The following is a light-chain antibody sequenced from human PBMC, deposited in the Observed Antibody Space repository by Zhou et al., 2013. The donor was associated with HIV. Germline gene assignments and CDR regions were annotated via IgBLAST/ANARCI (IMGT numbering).Light chain of an antibody. J-gene: IGKJ3*01. CDR2: GAS. CDR3: QQYGSF. Sequence: EIVLTQSPGTLSLSPGERATLSCRASQSISSTYLAWYQQKPGQAPRLLIYGASIRATGIPDRFSGSESGTDFTLTISRLEPEDFAVYFCQQYGSFFGPGTKVDIK. CDR1: QSISSTY. V-gene: IGKV3-20*01.